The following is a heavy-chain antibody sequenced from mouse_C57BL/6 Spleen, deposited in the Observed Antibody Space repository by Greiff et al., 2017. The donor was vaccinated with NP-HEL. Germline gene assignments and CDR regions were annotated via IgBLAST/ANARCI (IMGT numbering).Heavy chain of an antibody. CDR3: TRYLGRYYFDY. CDR1: GYTFTDYE. V-gene: IGHV1-15*01. CDR2: IDPETGGT. D-gene: IGHD4-1*01. Sequence: VQLQESGAELVRPGASVTLSCKASGYTFTDYEMHWVKQTPVHGLEWIGAIDPETGGTAYNQKFKGKAILTADKSSSTAYMELRSLTSEDSAVYYCTRYLGRYYFDYWGQGTTLTVSS. J-gene: IGHJ2*01.